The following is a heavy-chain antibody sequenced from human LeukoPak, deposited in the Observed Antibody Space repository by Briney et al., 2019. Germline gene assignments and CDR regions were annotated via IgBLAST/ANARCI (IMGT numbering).Heavy chain of an antibody. CDR2: ISNSDNDI. CDR3: AKDLVAKYYFDY. CDR1: GFIFSDYY. V-gene: IGHV3-11*01. D-gene: IGHD2-15*01. J-gene: IGHJ4*02. Sequence: GGSLRLSCAASGFIFSDYYMSWIRQTPGKGLEWISYISNSDNDIYYAGSVKGRFTISRDNTRNSLFLQMNSLRPDDTAVYYCAKDLVAKYYFDYWGQGTLVTVSS.